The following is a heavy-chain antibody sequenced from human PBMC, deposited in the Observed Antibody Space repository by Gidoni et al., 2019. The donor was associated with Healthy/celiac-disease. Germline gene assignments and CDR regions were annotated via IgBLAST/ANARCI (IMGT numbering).Heavy chain of an antibody. V-gene: IGHV3-23*01. CDR3: ARTYYGSGNFDY. Sequence: EVQLWESGGGLVQPGGSLRLSCAASGFTFSSYAMSWVRQAPGKGLEWVSAISGSGGSTYYADSVKGRFTISRDNSKNTLYLQMNSLRAEDTAVYYCARTYYGSGNFDYWGQGTLVTVSS. J-gene: IGHJ4*02. CDR2: ISGSGGST. CDR1: GFTFSSYA. D-gene: IGHD3-10*01.